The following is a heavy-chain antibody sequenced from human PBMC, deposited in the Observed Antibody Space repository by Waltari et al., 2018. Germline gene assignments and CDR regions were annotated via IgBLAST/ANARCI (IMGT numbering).Heavy chain of an antibody. CDR3: ARLELTGTGFDP. CDR1: GGSLSSSSYY. V-gene: IGHV4-39*07. Sequence: QLQLQESGPGLVKPSETLSLTCPASGGSLSSSSYYLGWLRQPAGKGLEWIVSIYYSGSTYYNPSLKSRVTISVDTSKNQFSLKLSSVTAADTAVYYCARLELTGTGFDPWGQGTLVTGSS. D-gene: IGHD3-9*01. J-gene: IGHJ5*02. CDR2: IYYSGST.